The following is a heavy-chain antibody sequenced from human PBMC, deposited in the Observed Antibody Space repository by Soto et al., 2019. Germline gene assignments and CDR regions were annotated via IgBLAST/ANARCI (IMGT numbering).Heavy chain of an antibody. CDR2: ISSSSSYI. J-gene: IGHJ3*02. CDR1: GFTFSSYS. CDR3: ARDGGSGVGAFDI. D-gene: IGHD3-3*01. Sequence: GGSLRLSCAASGFTFSSYSMNWVRQAPGKGLEWVSSISSSSSYIYYADSVKGRFTISRDNAKNSLYLQMNSLRAEDTAVYYCARDGGSGVGAFDIWGQGTMVTVSS. V-gene: IGHV3-21*01.